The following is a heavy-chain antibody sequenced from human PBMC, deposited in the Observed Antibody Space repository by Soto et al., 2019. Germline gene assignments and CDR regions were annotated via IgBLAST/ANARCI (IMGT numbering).Heavy chain of an antibody. CDR2: IFYTGTT. V-gene: IGHV4-59*02. Sequence: SETLSLTCSVSGASVSSSSWSWVRQSPGKGLEWIGYIFYTGTTNYNPSLASRVTISADTSKNQVSLRLSSVTAADTAVYFCARDVRGDRSGDDYHYMDVWGKGATVTVSS. CDR3: ARDVRGDRSGDDYHYMDV. J-gene: IGHJ6*03. D-gene: IGHD3-10*02. CDR1: GASVSSSS.